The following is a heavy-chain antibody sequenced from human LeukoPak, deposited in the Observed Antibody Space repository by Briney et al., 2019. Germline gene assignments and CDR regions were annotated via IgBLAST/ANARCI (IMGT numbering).Heavy chain of an antibody. Sequence: GGSLRLSCAASGFTFSSYGMPWVRQAPGKGLEWVAVISYDGSNKYYADSVKGRFTISRDNSKNTLYLQMNSLRAEDTAVYYCAKALYYYDSSAWFDPWGQGTLVTVSS. CDR2: ISYDGSNK. CDR3: AKALYYYDSSAWFDP. CDR1: GFTFSSYG. V-gene: IGHV3-30*18. D-gene: IGHD3-22*01. J-gene: IGHJ5*02.